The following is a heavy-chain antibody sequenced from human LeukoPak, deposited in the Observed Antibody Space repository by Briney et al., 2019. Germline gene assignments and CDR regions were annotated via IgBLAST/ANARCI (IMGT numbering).Heavy chain of an antibody. CDR3: ARETVFGVVVPTYCFDY. D-gene: IGHD3-3*01. CDR1: GFTFSNYW. Sequence: PGGSLRLSCAASGFTFSNYWMSWVRQAPGKGLEWVANIRHDGSEAYYVDSLEGRFTILRDNAKNSLYLQMNSLRADDTAVYYCARETVFGVVVPTYCFDYWGQGTLVTVSS. V-gene: IGHV3-7*01. J-gene: IGHJ4*02. CDR2: IRHDGSEA.